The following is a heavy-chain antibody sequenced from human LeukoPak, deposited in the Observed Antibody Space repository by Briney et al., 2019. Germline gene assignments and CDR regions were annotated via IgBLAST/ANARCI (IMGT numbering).Heavy chain of an antibody. CDR3: TRWYWPYYYDSSGYPPDY. CDR1: GFTFGDYA. Sequence: GGSLRLSCTASGFTFGDYAMSWFRQAPGKGLEWVGFIRSKAYGGTTEYAASVKGRFTISRDDSKSIAYLQMNSLKTEDTAVYYCTRWYWPYYYDSSGYPPDYWGQGTLVTVSS. J-gene: IGHJ4*02. V-gene: IGHV3-49*03. D-gene: IGHD3-22*01. CDR2: IRSKAYGGTT.